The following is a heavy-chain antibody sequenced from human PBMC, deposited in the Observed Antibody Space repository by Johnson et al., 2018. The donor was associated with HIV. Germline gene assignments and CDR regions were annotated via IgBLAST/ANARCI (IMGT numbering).Heavy chain of an antibody. CDR1: GFTFSSYA. CDR3: ARDLTSGSYSGSAFDI. D-gene: IGHD1-26*01. J-gene: IGHJ3*02. CDR2: ISYDGSNK. V-gene: IGHV3-30-3*01. Sequence: QVQLVESGGGVVQPGRSLRLSCAASGFTFSSYAMHWVRQAPGQGLEWVAVISYDGSNKYYADSVKGRFTISRDNSKNTLYLQMNSLRAEDTAVYYCARDLTSGSYSGSAFDIWGQGTMVTVSS.